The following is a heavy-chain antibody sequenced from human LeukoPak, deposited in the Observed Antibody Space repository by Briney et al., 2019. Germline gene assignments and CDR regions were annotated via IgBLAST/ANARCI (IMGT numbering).Heavy chain of an antibody. J-gene: IGHJ3*02. CDR1: GFTFRSFA. D-gene: IGHD4-17*01. V-gene: IGHV3-23*01. Sequence: GGSLRLSCAASGFTFRSFALSWVRQAPGKGLEWVSGMSGSGGSTYSADSVKGRFSISRDNSRNTLYLQMNTLRAEDTAVYYCARLGDYGDYEDDAFDIWGQGTMVTVSS. CDR3: ARLGDYGDYEDDAFDI. CDR2: MSGSGGST.